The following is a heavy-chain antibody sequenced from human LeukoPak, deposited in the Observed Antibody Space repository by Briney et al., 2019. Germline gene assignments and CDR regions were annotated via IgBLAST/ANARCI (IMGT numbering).Heavy chain of an antibody. CDR1: GFTFSSYA. CDR3: ARVGAYSSSWYNSYFDY. Sequence: PGGSLRLSCAASGFTFSSYAMHWVRQAPGKGLEWVAVISYDGSNEYYADSVKGRFTISRDNSKNTLYLQMNSLRAEDTAVYYCARVGAYSSSWYNSYFDYWGQGTLVTVSS. J-gene: IGHJ4*02. CDR2: ISYDGSNE. D-gene: IGHD6-13*01. V-gene: IGHV3-30*04.